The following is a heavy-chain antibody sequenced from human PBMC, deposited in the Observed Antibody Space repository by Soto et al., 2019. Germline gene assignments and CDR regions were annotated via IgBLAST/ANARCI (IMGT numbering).Heavy chain of an antibody. J-gene: IGHJ4*02. Sequence: GASVKVSCKASGYTFTNYYIPWVGQAPGKGLEWMGIINPSGGSTSYAQKFQGRVTMTRDTSTSTVYMELSSLRSEDTAVYYCAAFGRRGTGTIGWNPDWGQGTLVTVSS. V-gene: IGHV1-46*03. CDR3: AAFGRRGTGTIGWNPD. D-gene: IGHD1-1*01. CDR2: INPSGGST. CDR1: GYTFTNYY.